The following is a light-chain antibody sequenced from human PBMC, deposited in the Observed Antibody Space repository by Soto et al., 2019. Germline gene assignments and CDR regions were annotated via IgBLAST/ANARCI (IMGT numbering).Light chain of an antibody. V-gene: IGKV3-15*01. CDR2: GAS. CDR1: QVVSTS. Sequence: EIVMTQSPATLSVSPGERATLSCRASQVVSTSVAWFQQKPGRAPRLPIYGASTRATGVPAGFSGSGSGTDFTLTISSLQSEDFAVYYCQQYYTWPRTFGQGTKVEIK. J-gene: IGKJ1*01. CDR3: QQYYTWPRT.